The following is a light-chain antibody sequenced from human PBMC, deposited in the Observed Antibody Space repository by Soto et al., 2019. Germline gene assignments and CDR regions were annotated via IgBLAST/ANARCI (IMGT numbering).Light chain of an antibody. CDR1: ISDIGDYNY. V-gene: IGLV2-14*01. CDR2: EVS. J-gene: IGLJ1*01. Sequence: ALTQPASLSGSPGRSITISCTGTISDIGDYNYVSWYQQHPGKAPKLMIYEVSNRPSGISNRFSGSKSGNTASLTISGLQADDEADYYCSSYTSTISYVFGTGTKVTVL. CDR3: SSYTSTISYV.